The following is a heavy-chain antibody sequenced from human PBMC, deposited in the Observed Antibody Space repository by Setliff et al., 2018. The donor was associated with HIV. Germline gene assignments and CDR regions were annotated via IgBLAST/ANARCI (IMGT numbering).Heavy chain of an antibody. CDR1: GFTFRNYW. CDR3: VRDRNGPLG. D-gene: IGHD7-27*01. Sequence: GGSLRLSCAASGFTFRNYWMHWVRQAPGKGLEWVSLINTDGSRTDYADAVKGRFIISRDNGKSTLFLQMNSLTADDTAVYFCVRDRNGPLGWGQGTLVTVSS. V-gene: IGHV3-74*01. J-gene: IGHJ1*01. CDR2: INTDGSRT.